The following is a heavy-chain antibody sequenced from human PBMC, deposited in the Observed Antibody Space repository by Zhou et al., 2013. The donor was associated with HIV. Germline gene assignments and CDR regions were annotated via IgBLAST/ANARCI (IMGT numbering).Heavy chain of an antibody. Sequence: QVQLVQSGAEVKKPGSSVKVSCKASGGTLATHVINWLRQVPGQGLEWMGGVIPVSGATRFPQKFQGRLTITTDESTSTSYMELSSLRSEDTAVYYCARGRQAAAGYYYYYGMDVWGQGTTVTVSS. J-gene: IGHJ6*02. CDR2: VIPVSGAT. CDR3: ARGRQAAAGYYYYYGMDV. CDR1: GGTLATHV. D-gene: IGHD6-13*01. V-gene: IGHV1-69*05.